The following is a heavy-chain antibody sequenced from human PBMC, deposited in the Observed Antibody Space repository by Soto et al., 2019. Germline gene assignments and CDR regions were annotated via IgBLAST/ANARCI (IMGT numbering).Heavy chain of an antibody. CDR2: ISAYNGNT. Sequence: ASVKVSCKASGYTFTGYGISWVRQAPGQGLEWMGWISAYNGNTNYAQKLQGRVTMTTDTSTSTAYMELRSLRSDDTAVYYCARDIIDIVVVVAATRPLAFDIWGQGTMVTVSS. CDR3: ARDIIDIVVVVAATRPLAFDI. V-gene: IGHV1-18*01. D-gene: IGHD2-15*01. J-gene: IGHJ3*02. CDR1: GYTFTGYG.